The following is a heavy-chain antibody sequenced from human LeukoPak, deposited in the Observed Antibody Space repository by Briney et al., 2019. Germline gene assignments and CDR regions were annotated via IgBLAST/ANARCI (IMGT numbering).Heavy chain of an antibody. J-gene: IGHJ4*02. CDR2: IYPGDSDT. CDR3: ARQGRTYYYDSSGYGHFDY. V-gene: IGHV5-51*01. Sequence: GESLKISCKGSGYIFTSYWIGWVRQMPGKGLEWMGIIYPGDSDTRYSPSFQGQVTISADKSISTAYLQWSSLKASDTAMYYCARQGRTYYYDSSGYGHFDYWGQGTLVTVSS. CDR1: GYIFTSYW. D-gene: IGHD3-22*01.